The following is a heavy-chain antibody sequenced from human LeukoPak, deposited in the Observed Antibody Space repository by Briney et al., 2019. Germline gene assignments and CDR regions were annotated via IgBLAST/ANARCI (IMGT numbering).Heavy chain of an antibody. CDR2: TGNKANSYTT. Sequence: GGSLRLSCAASGLTLSDHYMDWVRQAPGKGLEWLASTGNKANSYTTRYAASVKGRFTISRDDSKNSVYLQMNSLNADDTAVYYCAISSTHSNACCLDLWGQGTLVTVSS. D-gene: IGHD6-19*01. J-gene: IGHJ5*02. CDR1: GLTLSDHY. V-gene: IGHV3-72*01. CDR3: AISSTHSNACCLDL.